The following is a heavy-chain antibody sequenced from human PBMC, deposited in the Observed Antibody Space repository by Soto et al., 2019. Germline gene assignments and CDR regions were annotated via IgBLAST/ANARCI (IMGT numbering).Heavy chain of an antibody. J-gene: IGHJ3*02. D-gene: IGHD3-10*01. CDR1: GFTFSSYW. CDR3: ARGRPLLWFGEMPTDI. Sequence: EVQLVESGGGLVQPGGSLRLSCAASGFTFSSYWMHWVRQAPGKGLVWVSRINSVGSSTSYADSVKGRFTISRDNAKNTLYLQMNSLRAEDTAVYYCARGRPLLWFGEMPTDIWGQGTMVTVSS. V-gene: IGHV3-74*01. CDR2: INSVGSST.